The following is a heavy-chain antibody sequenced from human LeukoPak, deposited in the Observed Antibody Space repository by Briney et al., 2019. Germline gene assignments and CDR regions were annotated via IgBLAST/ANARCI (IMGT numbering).Heavy chain of an antibody. J-gene: IGHJ3*02. CDR2: ISAYNGNT. CDR3: ARDVASSGWPDAFDI. V-gene: IGHV1-18*01. Sequence: GASVKVSCKASGYTFTSYGISWVRQAPGQGLEWMGWISAYNGNTNYAQKLQGRVTMTTDTSTSTAYMELRSLRSDDTAVYYCARDVASSGWPDAFDIWGQGTMDTVSS. D-gene: IGHD6-19*01. CDR1: GYTFTSYG.